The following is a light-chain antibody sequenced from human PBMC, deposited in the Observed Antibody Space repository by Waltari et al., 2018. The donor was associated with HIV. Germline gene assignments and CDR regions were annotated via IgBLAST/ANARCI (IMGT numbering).Light chain of an antibody. J-gene: IGLJ3*02. Sequence: QSVLNQSPSASGTPGQRVIISCSGSSSNIGSNPVTWYQQFPGTAPKLLIYSYGQRPSGVPERCSGSKSATSASLASSGLRSEDEADYDCATWDDSLNAWVFGGGTKLTGL. V-gene: IGLV1-44*01. CDR3: ATWDDSLNAWV. CDR1: SSNIGSNP. CDR2: SYG.